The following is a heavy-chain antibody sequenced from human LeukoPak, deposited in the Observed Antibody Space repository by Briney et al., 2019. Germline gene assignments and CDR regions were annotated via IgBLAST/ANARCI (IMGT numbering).Heavy chain of an antibody. Sequence: GGSLRLSCVASGFSFSSYGMHWVRQAPGKGPEWVTVIWYDGSNKYYGDSVKGRFTVSRDNSKNTLYLQMNSLRAEDTAVYYCARDLSEIAARREFDYWGQGTLVTVSS. D-gene: IGHD6-6*01. CDR1: GFSFSSYG. J-gene: IGHJ4*02. V-gene: IGHV3-33*01. CDR3: ARDLSEIAARREFDY. CDR2: IWYDGSNK.